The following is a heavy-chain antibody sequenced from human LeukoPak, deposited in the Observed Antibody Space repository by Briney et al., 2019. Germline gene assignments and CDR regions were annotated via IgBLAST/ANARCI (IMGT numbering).Heavy chain of an antibody. V-gene: IGHV4-30-2*01. Sequence: SETLSLTCTVSGGSISSGGYYWSWIRQPPGKGLEWIGYIYHSGSTYYNPSLKSRVTISVDRSKNQFSLKLSSVTAADTAVYYCARESEGDYYFDYWGQGTLVTVSS. CDR1: GGSISSGGYY. CDR3: ARESEGDYYFDY. D-gene: IGHD1-14*01. CDR2: IYHSGST. J-gene: IGHJ4*02.